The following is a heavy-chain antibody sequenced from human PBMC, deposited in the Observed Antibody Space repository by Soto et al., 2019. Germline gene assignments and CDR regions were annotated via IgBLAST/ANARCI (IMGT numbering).Heavy chain of an antibody. V-gene: IGHV3-23*01. CDR3: AKHWGRIAVAGCPD. Sequence: PGGSLRLSCTASGFNFGNYAMGWARQAPGKGLEWLSSLAVPYTGAQTYYADSVAGRLTVSRDDSKNTLYLELNSLRAEDTAVYYCAKHWGRIAVAGCPDWGQGTLVTV. CDR2: LAVPYTGAQT. CDR1: GFNFGNYA. J-gene: IGHJ4*02. D-gene: IGHD6-19*01.